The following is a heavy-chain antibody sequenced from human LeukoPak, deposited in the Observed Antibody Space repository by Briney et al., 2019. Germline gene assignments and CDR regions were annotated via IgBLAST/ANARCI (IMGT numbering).Heavy chain of an antibody. V-gene: IGHV4-34*01. CDR3: ARGGRITMVRGVITNRRFDP. J-gene: IGHJ5*02. CDR1: GGSFSGYY. CDR2: INHSGST. D-gene: IGHD3-10*01. Sequence: KPSETLSLTCAAYGGSFSGYYWSWIRQPPGKGLEWIGEINHSGSTNYNPSLKSRVTISVDTSKNQFSLKLSSVTAADTAVYYCARGGRITMVRGVITNRRFDPWGREPWSPSPQ.